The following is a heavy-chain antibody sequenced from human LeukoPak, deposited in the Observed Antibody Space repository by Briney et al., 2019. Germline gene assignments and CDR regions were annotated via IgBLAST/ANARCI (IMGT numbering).Heavy chain of an antibody. CDR2: INRDGSEK. CDR3: ARAQGGYCTTTRCYNQDWFDP. V-gene: IGHV3-7*01. CDR1: GFTFSTYW. J-gene: IGHJ5*02. Sequence: GGSLRLSCTASGFTFSTYWMSWVRQAPGKGLEWVANINRDGSEKYYVDSVKGRFTISRDYAKNSLFLQMNNLRAEDTAVYYCARAQGGYCTTTRCYNQDWFDPWGQGTQVTVSS. D-gene: IGHD2-2*01.